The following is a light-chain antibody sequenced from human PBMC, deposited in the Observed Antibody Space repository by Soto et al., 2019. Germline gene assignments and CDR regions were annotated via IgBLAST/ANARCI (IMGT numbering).Light chain of an antibody. Sequence: EIVLTQSPGTLSLSPGKRATLSCRASQSISSSYLAWYQQRPGQAPRLLIYGTSTRATGIPARFSGSGSGTDFTLTISSLQFEDFAVYYCQQYNNWPRTFGQGTKVDIK. J-gene: IGKJ1*01. CDR2: GTS. CDR3: QQYNNWPRT. CDR1: QSISSSY. V-gene: IGKV3-15*01.